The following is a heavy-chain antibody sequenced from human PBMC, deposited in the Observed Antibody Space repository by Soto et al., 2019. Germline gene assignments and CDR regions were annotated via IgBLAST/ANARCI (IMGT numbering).Heavy chain of an antibody. CDR2: INSDGSST. Sequence: EVQLVESGGGLVQPGGSLRLSCAASGFTFSSYWMHWVRQAPGKGLVWVSRINSDGSSTSYADSVKGRFTISRDNAKSTLYLQMNSLRAEDTAVYYCAREGYDILTGYYSYYYGMDVWGQGTTVTVSS. CDR1: GFTFSSYW. J-gene: IGHJ6*02. CDR3: AREGYDILTGYYSYYYGMDV. V-gene: IGHV3-74*01. D-gene: IGHD3-9*01.